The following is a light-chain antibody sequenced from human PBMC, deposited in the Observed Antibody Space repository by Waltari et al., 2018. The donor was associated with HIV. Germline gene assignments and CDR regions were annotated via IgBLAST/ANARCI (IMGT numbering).Light chain of an antibody. CDR1: ALPTKY. CDR2: EDS. V-gene: IGLV3-10*01. J-gene: IGLJ2*01. Sequence: SYELTQPPSVSVSPGQTARITCSGDALPTKYAYWYQQKSGQAPVLVIYEDSKRPSGIPERFSGSSSGTMATLTISGAQVEDEADYYCYSTDSSGNHSYRVFGGGTKLTVL. CDR3: YSTDSSGNHSYRV.